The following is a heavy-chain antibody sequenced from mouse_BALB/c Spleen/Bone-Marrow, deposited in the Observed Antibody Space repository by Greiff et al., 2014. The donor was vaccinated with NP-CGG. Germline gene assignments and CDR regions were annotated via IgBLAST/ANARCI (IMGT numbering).Heavy chain of an antibody. D-gene: IGHD1-1*01. V-gene: IGHV1-4*01. CDR2: INPSSGYT. CDR3: SRETPYYGSTYWYFDV. Sequence: QVQLQQPGAELARPGASVKMSCKASGYTFTSYTMHWVKQRPGQGLEWIGYINPSSGYTNYNQKFKDKATLTADKSSSTAYMQRSSLTSEDSAVYYCSRETPYYGSTYWYFDVWGAGTTVTVSS. J-gene: IGHJ1*01. CDR1: GYTFTSYT.